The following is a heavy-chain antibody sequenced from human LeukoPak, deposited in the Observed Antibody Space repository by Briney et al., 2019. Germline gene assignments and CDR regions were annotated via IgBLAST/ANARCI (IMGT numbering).Heavy chain of an antibody. J-gene: IGHJ4*02. Sequence: GGSLRLSCAASGFTVSSNYMSWVRQAPGKGLEWVSVIYSGGSTYYADSVKGRFTISRDNSKNTLYLQMNSLRAEDTAVYYCARGYCSSTSCPRGAYWGQGTLVTASS. CDR3: ARGYCSSTSCPRGAY. D-gene: IGHD2-2*01. CDR1: GFTVSSNY. CDR2: IYSGGST. V-gene: IGHV3-66*02.